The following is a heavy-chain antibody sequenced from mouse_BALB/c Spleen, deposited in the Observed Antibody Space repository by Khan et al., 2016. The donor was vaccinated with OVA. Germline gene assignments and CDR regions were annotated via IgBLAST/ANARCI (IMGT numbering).Heavy chain of an antibody. CDR3: ARNYGRDIDY. V-gene: IGHV1-20*02. Sequence: VQLQQSGPELVKPGASVKISCKASGYSFTGYFMNWVMQSHGKSLEWIGRINPHIGETFYNPKFKGKATLTADESSSTAPMEPRRLASEVSAVFYGARNYGRDIDYWGQGTTLTVSS. J-gene: IGHJ2*01. CDR2: INPHIGET. CDR1: GYSFTGYF. D-gene: IGHD1-1*01.